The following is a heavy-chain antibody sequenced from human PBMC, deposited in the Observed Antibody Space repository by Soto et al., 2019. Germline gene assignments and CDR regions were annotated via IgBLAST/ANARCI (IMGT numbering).Heavy chain of an antibody. CDR3: ARDLLRGTAGILTGYYKGSYYYYTDV. D-gene: IGHD3-9*01. J-gene: IGHJ6*03. CDR1: GYTFTSYD. V-gene: IGHV1-46*03. Sequence: VKVSCKASGYTFTSYDMHWVRQAPGQGLEWMGIINPSGGSTSYAQKFQGRVTMTRDTSTSTVYMELSSLRSEDTAVYYCARDLLRGTAGILTGYYKGSYYYYTDVWGNGTTVTSP. CDR2: INPSGGST.